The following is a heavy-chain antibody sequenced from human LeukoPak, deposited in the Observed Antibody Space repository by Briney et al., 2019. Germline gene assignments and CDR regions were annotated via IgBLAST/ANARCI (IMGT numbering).Heavy chain of an antibody. CDR3: ARETLAFDY. J-gene: IGHJ4*02. D-gene: IGHD6-13*01. V-gene: IGHV3-30*04. CDR2: ISYDGKSQ. CDR1: GFTFSSFA. Sequence: TGGSLRLSCAASGFTFSSFAIHWVRQAPGKGLEWVAVISYDGKSQYYADSVKGRFTISRDNAKNSLYLQMNSLRAEDTAVYYCARETLAFDYWGQGTLVTVSS.